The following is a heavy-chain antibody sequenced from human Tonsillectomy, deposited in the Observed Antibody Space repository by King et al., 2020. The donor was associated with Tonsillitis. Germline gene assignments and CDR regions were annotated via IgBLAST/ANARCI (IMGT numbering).Heavy chain of an antibody. J-gene: IGHJ4*02. D-gene: IGHD3-22*01. CDR2: ISGSGVTT. Sequence: VQLVESGGDLVQPGGSLRISCAVSGFTFRNWAMSWVRQAPGKGLQWVSGISGSGVTTCYAESVKGRFTISRDNSENTLYLQMSSLRAEETAVYYCAKDVTYYYDTRGDRHFDSWGQGTLVTVPS. CDR3: AKDVTYYYDTRGDRHFDS. V-gene: IGHV3-23*04. CDR1: GFTFRNWA.